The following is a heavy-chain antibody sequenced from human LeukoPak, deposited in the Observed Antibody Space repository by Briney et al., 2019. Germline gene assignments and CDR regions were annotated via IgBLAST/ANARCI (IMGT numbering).Heavy chain of an antibody. D-gene: IGHD1-7*01. CDR3: ARGGGNNWNYAYYLDY. CDR2: MKRNSGGT. J-gene: IGHJ4*02. V-gene: IGHV1-2*02. CDR1: GYTFTGFY. Sequence: ASVKASCKASGYTFTGFYIHWVREAPGQRLEWRGGMKRNSGGTNYGQKVQGRVTMTRDTSIRRAYMELSRLRSDDTAVYYCARGGGNNWNYAYYLDYWGQGTLVTVSS.